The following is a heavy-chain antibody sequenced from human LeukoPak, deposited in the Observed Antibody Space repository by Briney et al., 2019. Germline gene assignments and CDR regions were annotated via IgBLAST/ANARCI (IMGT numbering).Heavy chain of an antibody. CDR2: ISYNGGYI. CDR1: GFSFRTYN. Sequence: PGGSLRLSCTASGFSFRTYNLHWVRQAPGKGLEWVAVISYNGGYIHYEDSVKGRFTISRDDSKNTLSLQMNSLRAEDTAVYYCARTPSYGETGGSYFDCWGQGTLVIVSS. CDR3: ARTPSYGETGGSYFDC. D-gene: IGHD3-16*01. J-gene: IGHJ4*02. V-gene: IGHV3-33*01.